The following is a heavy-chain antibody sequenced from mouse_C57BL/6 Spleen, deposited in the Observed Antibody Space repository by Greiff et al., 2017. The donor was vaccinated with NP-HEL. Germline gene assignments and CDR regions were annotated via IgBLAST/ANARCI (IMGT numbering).Heavy chain of an antibody. Sequence: EVQLVESGGDLVKPGGSLKLSCAASGFTFSSYGMSWVRQTPDKRLEWVATISSGGSYTYYPDSVKGRFTISRDNAKNTLYLQMSSLKSEDTAMYYCARKGNYEDYAMDYWGQGTSVTVSS. CDR3: ARKGNYEDYAMDY. CDR2: ISSGGSYT. CDR1: GFTFSSYG. V-gene: IGHV5-6*01. J-gene: IGHJ4*01. D-gene: IGHD2-1*01.